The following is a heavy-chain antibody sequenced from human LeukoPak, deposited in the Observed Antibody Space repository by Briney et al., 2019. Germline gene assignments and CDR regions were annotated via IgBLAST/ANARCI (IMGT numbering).Heavy chain of an antibody. V-gene: IGHV3-48*02. Sequence: RGSLCLSCAASGFTFSSYSMNWVRQAPGKGLEWVSYISGSDNTIYYADSVKGRFTISRDNARNSLYLQMNSLRDEDTAVYYCAAYGEYAFLVWGPGTMVTVSS. CDR1: GFTFSSYS. CDR2: ISGSDNTI. CDR3: AAYGEYAFLV. D-gene: IGHD4/OR15-4a*01. J-gene: IGHJ3*01.